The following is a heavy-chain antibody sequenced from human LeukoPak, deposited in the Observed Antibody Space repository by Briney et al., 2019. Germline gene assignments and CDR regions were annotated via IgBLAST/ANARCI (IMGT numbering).Heavy chain of an antibody. Sequence: GGSLRLSCAASGFTFSSYGMHWVRQAPGKGLEWVAVISYDGSNKYYADSVKGRFTISRDNSKNTLYLQMNSLRAEDTAVYYCARGMFGGYCTDYWGQGTLVTVSS. D-gene: IGHD3-3*01. CDR3: ARGMFGGYCTDY. CDR1: GFTFSSYG. CDR2: ISYDGSNK. J-gene: IGHJ4*02. V-gene: IGHV3-30*03.